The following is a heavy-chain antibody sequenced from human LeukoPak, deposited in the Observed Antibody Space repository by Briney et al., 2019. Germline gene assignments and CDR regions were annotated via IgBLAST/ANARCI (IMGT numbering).Heavy chain of an antibody. CDR1: GFTFSSYA. V-gene: IGHV3-23*01. CDR2: ISGSGGST. CDR3: ARRGAAAGKLDY. J-gene: IGHJ4*02. D-gene: IGHD6-13*01. Sequence: PGGSLRLSCAASGFTFSSYAMSWVRQAPGKGLEWVSAISGSGGSTYYADSVKGRFTISRDNSKNTLYLQMNSLRAEDTAVYYCARRGAAAGKLDYWGQGTLVTVSS.